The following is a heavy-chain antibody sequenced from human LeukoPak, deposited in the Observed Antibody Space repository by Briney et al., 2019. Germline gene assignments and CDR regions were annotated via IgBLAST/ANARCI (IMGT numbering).Heavy chain of an antibody. Sequence: GGSLRLSCAASGFTFSSYAMHWVRQAPGKGLEWVAVISYDGSNKYYADSVKGRFTISRDNSKNTLYLQMNSLRAEDTAVYYCAKGQNRGPFDPWGQGTLVTVSS. CDR1: GFTFSSYA. V-gene: IGHV3-30-3*01. J-gene: IGHJ5*02. CDR2: ISYDGSNK. D-gene: IGHD3-10*01. CDR3: AKGQNRGPFDP.